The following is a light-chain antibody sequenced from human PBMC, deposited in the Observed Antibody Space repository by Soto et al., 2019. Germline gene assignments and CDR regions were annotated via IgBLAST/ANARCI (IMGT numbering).Light chain of an antibody. CDR2: DVS. CDR1: SSDVGDYNS. Sequence: QSALTQPRSVSGSPGQSVTVSCIGTSSDVGDYNSVSWYQQHPGKAPKLMIYDVSKRPSGVPDRFSGSKSGNTASLTISGLQAEDEADYYCCSYAGTNLWVFGGGTKVTVL. J-gene: IGLJ3*02. CDR3: CSYAGTNLWV. V-gene: IGLV2-11*01.